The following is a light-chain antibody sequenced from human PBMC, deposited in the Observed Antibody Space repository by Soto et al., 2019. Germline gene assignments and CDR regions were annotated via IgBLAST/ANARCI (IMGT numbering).Light chain of an antibody. CDR2: AAY. V-gene: IGKV1-9*01. CDR1: QGIDSS. CDR3: QQLHDYPIT. Sequence: ILLTQSPSSLSASVGDRVTITCRASQGIDSSFAWYQQKPGKAPKLLIYAAYSLQSGVQSRFSGSGSGTDFTLTIRSLQPEDFATYYCQQLHDYPITFGQGTPLEIK. J-gene: IGKJ5*01.